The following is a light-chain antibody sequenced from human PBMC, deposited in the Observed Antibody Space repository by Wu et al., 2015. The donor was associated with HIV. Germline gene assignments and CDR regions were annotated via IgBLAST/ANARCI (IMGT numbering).Light chain of an antibody. CDR2: GTS. V-gene: IGKV3-20*01. CDR1: QSVSSSY. J-gene: IGKJ1*01. CDR3: HHYGSSTRT. Sequence: EIVLTQSPGTLSLSPGERATLSCRASQSVSSSYLAWYQQKPGQAPRLLMYGTSSRATGIPDRFSGSGSGTDFTLTISRLEPEDFAVYYCHHYGSSTRTFGQGT.